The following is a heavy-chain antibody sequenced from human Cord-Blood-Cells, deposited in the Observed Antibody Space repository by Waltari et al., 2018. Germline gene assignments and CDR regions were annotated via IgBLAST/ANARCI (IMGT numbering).Heavy chain of an antibody. CDR1: GGSFSGYY. D-gene: IGHD3-3*01. J-gene: IGHJ4*02. Sequence: QVQLQQWGAGLLQPSETLSLTCAVYGGSFSGYYWSWIRQPTGKGLEWIGEINHSGRTNYNPSLKSRVTISVDTYKHQFSLKLSSVTAADTAVYYCARGPSGGTIFGVVIDYWGQGTLVTVSS. CDR3: ARGPSGGTIFGVVIDY. V-gene: IGHV4-34*01. CDR2: INHSGRT.